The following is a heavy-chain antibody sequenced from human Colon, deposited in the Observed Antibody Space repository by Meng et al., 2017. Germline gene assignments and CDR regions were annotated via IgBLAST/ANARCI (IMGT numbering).Heavy chain of an antibody. Sequence: ASAMVFCKAAGYTFTGYYMLWLRQAPGQGLEWMGWINPNSGGTNYAQKFQGRVTMTRDTSISPAYMELSRLRSDGTTVYYCARDRVNGEVAADDTWELDAFDIWGQGTMVTVSS. D-gene: IGHD6-13*01. CDR3: ARDRVNGEVAADDTWELDAFDI. J-gene: IGHJ3*02. V-gene: IGHV1-2*02. CDR2: INPNSGGT. CDR1: GYTFTGYY.